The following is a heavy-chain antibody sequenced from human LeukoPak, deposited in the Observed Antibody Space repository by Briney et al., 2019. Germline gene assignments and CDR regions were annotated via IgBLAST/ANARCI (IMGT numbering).Heavy chain of an antibody. CDR3: AKEPREYCSSTSCPNWFDS. CDR1: GFTFNNYA. D-gene: IGHD2-2*01. V-gene: IGHV3-23*01. J-gene: IGHJ5*01. Sequence: QSGGSLRLSCAASGFTFNNYAMSWVRQAPGKGLEWVSAISASGGTTYYADSVKGRFTISRDNSENTLSLQMNSLRAEDTAVYYCAKEPREYCSSTSCPNWFDSWVQGTLVTVSS. CDR2: ISASGGTT.